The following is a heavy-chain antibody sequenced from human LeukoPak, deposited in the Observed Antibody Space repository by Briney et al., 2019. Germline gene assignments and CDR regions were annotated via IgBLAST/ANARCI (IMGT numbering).Heavy chain of an antibody. CDR3: AKDPAGAPEYYFGY. D-gene: IGHD1-14*01. Sequence: GGSLRLSCAASGFTFSSYGMHWVRQAPGKGLEWVAVISYDGSNKYYADSVKGRFTISRDNSKNTLYLQMNSLRAEDTAVYYCAKDPAGAPEYYFGYWGQGTLVTVSS. V-gene: IGHV3-30*18. CDR1: GFTFSSYG. J-gene: IGHJ4*02. CDR2: ISYDGSNK.